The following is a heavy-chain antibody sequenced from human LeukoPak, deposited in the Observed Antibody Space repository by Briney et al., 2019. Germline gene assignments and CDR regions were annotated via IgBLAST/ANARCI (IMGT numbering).Heavy chain of an antibody. CDR2: INHSGST. Sequence: SETLSLTCAVYGGSFSGYYWSWIRQPPGKGLEWIGEINHSGSTNYNPSLKSRVTISVDTSKNQFSLKLSSATAADTAVYYCARGLWFRELGYWGQGTLVTVSS. CDR1: GGSFSGYY. V-gene: IGHV4-34*01. J-gene: IGHJ4*02. D-gene: IGHD3-10*01. CDR3: ARGLWFRELGY.